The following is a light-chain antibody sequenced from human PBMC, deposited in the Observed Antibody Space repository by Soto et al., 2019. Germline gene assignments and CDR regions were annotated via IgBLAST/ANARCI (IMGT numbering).Light chain of an antibody. CDR2: DVS. J-gene: IGLJ2*01. CDR3: SSYSAITTTRV. CDR1: SSDVGGYND. Sequence: QSALTQPASVSGSPGQSITISCTGTSSDVGGYNDVSWYQQHPGKAPQLMIYDVSSRPSGVSHRFSGSKSGTTASLTISGLQAEDEAYYFCSSYSAITTTRVFGGGTKLTVL. V-gene: IGLV2-14*03.